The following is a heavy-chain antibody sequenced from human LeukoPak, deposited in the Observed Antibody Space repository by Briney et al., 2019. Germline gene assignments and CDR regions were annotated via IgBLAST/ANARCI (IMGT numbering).Heavy chain of an antibody. CDR1: GFIFSGSW. Sequence: GGSLRLSCTASGFIFSGSWMAWIRQAPGKGLEWVAIIKKDGSEKYYVDSMKGRFTISRDNAKNSLFLQMNSLRAEDTALYYCAKSPSSGYSINWFDPWGQGTLVTVSS. J-gene: IGHJ5*02. CDR2: IKKDGSEK. CDR3: AKSPSSGYSINWFDP. V-gene: IGHV3-7*03. D-gene: IGHD3-22*01.